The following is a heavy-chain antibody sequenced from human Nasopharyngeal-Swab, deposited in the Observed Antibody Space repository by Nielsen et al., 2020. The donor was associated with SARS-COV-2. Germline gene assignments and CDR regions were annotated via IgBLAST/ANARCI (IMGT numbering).Heavy chain of an antibody. Sequence: GRSARLYCAGFGCSFSSYSMNWVRQAPGKGLEWVSSISSSSSYIYYADSVKGRFTISRDNAKNSLYLQMNSLRAEDTAVYYCARVDADYDFWSGSKSGLFDYWGQGTLVTVSS. CDR2: ISSSSSYI. CDR3: ARVDADYDFWSGSKSGLFDY. D-gene: IGHD3-3*01. J-gene: IGHJ4*02. V-gene: IGHV3-21*01. CDR1: GCSFSSYS.